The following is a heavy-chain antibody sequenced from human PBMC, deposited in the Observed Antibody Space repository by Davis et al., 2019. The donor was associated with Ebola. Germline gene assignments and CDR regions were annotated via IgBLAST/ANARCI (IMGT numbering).Heavy chain of an antibody. V-gene: IGHV3-21*01. J-gene: IGHJ6*02. CDR2: ISSSSSYI. D-gene: IGHD5-18*01. CDR1: GFTFTSYS. CDR3: ARGTLDTAMVNYGMDV. Sequence: PGGSLRLSCAASGFTFTSYSMNWVRQAPGKGLEWVSSISSSSSYIYYADSVKGRFTISRDNAKNSLYLQMNSLRAEDTAVYYCARGTLDTAMVNYGMDVWGQGTTVTVSS.